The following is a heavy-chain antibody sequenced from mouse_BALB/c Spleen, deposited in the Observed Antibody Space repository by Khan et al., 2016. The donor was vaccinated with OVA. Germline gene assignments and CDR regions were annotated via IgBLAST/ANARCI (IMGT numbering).Heavy chain of an antibody. J-gene: IGHJ3*01. CDR3: ARREKYGYDPSWFAY. Sequence: QVQLQQPGAELVRPGASVKLSCKASGYTFTSYWMNWVRQRPGQGLDWIGKINPSDSETHYNQMFKDKATLTVDKSSGKAYMQLSSLTSEDSAVYYCARREKYGYDPSWFAYWGQGTLVTVSA. V-gene: IGHV1-61*01. CDR2: INPSDSET. CDR1: GYTFTSYW. D-gene: IGHD2-2*01.